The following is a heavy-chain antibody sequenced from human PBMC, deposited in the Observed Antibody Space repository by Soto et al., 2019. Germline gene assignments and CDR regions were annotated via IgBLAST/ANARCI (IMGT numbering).Heavy chain of an antibody. CDR1: GGSISSGGYY. J-gene: IGHJ6*03. CDR3: ARVIRGSHQNYYYYMDV. CDR2: IYYSGST. V-gene: IGHV4-31*03. D-gene: IGHD3-16*01. Sequence: SETLSLTCTVSGGSISSGGYYWSWIRQHPGKGLEWIGYIYYSGSTYYNPSLKGRVTISVATSKNQFSLKLSSVTAADTAVYYCARVIRGSHQNYYYYMDVWGKGTTVTVSS.